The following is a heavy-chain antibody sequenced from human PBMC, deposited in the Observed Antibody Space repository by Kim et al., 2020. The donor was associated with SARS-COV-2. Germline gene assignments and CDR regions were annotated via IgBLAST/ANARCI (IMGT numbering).Heavy chain of an antibody. D-gene: IGHD2-21*01. CDR1: GFTFSTYW. V-gene: IGHV3-7*01. J-gene: IGHJ5*02. Sequence: GGSLRLSCAASGFTFSTYWMTWVRQAPGKGLEWVGNIKKDGREKYYVDSVKGRFTISRDNAKNSMDVQMSGLRVEDTAVYYCARDVPATGIAWDLWGQGT. CDR2: IKKDGREK. CDR3: ARDVPATGIAWDL.